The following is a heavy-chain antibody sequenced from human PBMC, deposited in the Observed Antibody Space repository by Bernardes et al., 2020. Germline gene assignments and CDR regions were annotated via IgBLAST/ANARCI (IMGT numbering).Heavy chain of an antibody. D-gene: IGHD4-17*01. CDR2: IDWDDDK. Sequence: SGSTLLKPTQTLTLTCPFSGFSLTPSGMRVSWIRQPPGKALEWLARIDWDDDKFYSTSLKTRLTISKDTSKNQVVLTMTNMDPVDTATYYCARQITVTYDAFDIWGQGTMVTVSS. V-gene: IGHV2-70*04. CDR3: ARQITVTYDAFDI. J-gene: IGHJ3*02. CDR1: GFSLTPSGMR.